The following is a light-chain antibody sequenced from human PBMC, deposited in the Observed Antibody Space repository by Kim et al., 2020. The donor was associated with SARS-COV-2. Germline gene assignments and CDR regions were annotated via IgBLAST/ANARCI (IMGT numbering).Light chain of an antibody. CDR2: GAS. CDR3: QQYGNSPYT. CDR1: QSVRDTY. V-gene: IGKV3-20*01. Sequence: LSQGERATLSCRASQSVRDTYLAWYQQKPGQAPRLLIYGASSRATIIPDRFSGSGSGTDFTLTISRLEPEDFALYYCQQYGNSPYTFGQGTKLEIK. J-gene: IGKJ2*01.